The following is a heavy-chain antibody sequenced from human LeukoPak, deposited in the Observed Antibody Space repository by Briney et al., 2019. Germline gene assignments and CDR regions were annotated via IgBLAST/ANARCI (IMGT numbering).Heavy chain of an antibody. CDR3: ARTGWYGGGLGY. J-gene: IGHJ4*02. CDR1: GYTFTSYD. Sequence: ASVKVSCKASGYTFTSYDINWVRQATGQGLEWMGWMNPNSGNTGYAQKFQGRVTMTRNTSISTAYMELSSLRSEDTAVYYCARTGWYGGGLGYWGQGTLVTVSS. CDR2: MNPNSGNT. V-gene: IGHV1-8*01. D-gene: IGHD6-19*01.